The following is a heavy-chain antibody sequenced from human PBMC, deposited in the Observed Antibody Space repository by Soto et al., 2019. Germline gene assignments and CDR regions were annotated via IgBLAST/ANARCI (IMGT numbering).Heavy chain of an antibody. V-gene: IGHV4-59*08. J-gene: IGHJ4*02. CDR3: ARRYRDYFAY. CDR2: IYYSGST. D-gene: IGHD1-26*01. Sequence: PSETLSLTCTVSGGSISSYYWSWIRQPPGKGLEWIGYIYYSGSTNYNPSLKSRVTISVDTSKNQFSLKLSSVTAADTAVYYCARRYRDYFAYWGQGTLVTVSS. CDR1: GGSISSYY.